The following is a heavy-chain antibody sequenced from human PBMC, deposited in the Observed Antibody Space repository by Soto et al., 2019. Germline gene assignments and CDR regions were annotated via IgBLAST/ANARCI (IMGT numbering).Heavy chain of an antibody. CDR3: ARVVVYYDRSGQCGELDY. CDR1: GGTFSSYA. J-gene: IGHJ4*02. V-gene: IGHV1-69*01. D-gene: IGHD3-22*01. Sequence: QVQLVQSGAEVKKPGSSVKVSCKASGGTFSSYAISWVRQAPGQGLEWMGGIIPIFGTANYAQKFQGRVTITADESTSTADMELSSLRSEDTAVYYWARVVVYYDRSGQCGELDYWGQGTLVTVSS. CDR2: IIPIFGTA.